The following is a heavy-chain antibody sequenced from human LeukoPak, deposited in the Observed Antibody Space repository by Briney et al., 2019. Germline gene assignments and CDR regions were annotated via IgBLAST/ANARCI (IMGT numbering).Heavy chain of an antibody. J-gene: IGHJ3*02. CDR2: IYTSGST. V-gene: IGHV4-61*02. Sequence: SETLSLTCTVSGGSISSSSYYWGWIRQPAGKGLEWIGRIYTSGSTNYNPSLKSRVTMSVDTSKNQFSLKLSSVTAADTAVYYCATQGTKGPPYDAFDIWGQGTMVTVSS. CDR3: ATQGTKGPPYDAFDI. CDR1: GGSISSSSYY.